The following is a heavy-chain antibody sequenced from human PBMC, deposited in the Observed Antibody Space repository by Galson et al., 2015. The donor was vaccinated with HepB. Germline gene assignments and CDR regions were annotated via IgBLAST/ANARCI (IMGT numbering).Heavy chain of an antibody. Sequence: SVKVSCKASGGTFSSYAISWVRQAPGQGLEWMGGIIPIFGTANHAQKFQGRVTITADESTSTAYMELSSLRSEDTAVYYCATHHPAYYYYYMDVWGKGTTVTVSS. CDR2: IIPIFGTA. V-gene: IGHV1-69*13. J-gene: IGHJ6*03. CDR1: GGTFSSYA. CDR3: ATHHPAYYYYYMDV.